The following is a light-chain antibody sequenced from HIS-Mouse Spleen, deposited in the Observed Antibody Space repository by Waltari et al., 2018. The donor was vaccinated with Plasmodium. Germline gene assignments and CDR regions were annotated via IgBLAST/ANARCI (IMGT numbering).Light chain of an antibody. CDR2: EGS. V-gene: IGLV2-23*01. CDR1: SRDGGSYNL. J-gene: IGLJ1*01. CDR3: CSYAGSSTYV. Sequence: QSALTPPASVSGSPGQSTTIYCTGTSRDGGSYNLVSWYQQHPGKAPKLMIYEGSKRPSGVSNRFSGSKSGNTASLTISGLQAEDEADYYCCSYAGSSTYVFGTGTKVTVL.